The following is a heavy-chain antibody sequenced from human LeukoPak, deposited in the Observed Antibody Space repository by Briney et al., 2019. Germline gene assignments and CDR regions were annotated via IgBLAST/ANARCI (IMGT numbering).Heavy chain of an antibody. J-gene: IGHJ5*02. V-gene: IGHV1-8*01. CDR2: MNPNSGNT. D-gene: IGHD4-23*01. Sequence: ASVKVSCKASGYTFTSYDINWVRQATGQGLERLGWMNPNSGNTGYAQKFQGRVTMTRNTSISTAYMELSSLISEDTAVYYCARVADYGGNSAPNWFDPWGQGTLVTVSS. CDR3: ARVADYGGNSAPNWFDP. CDR1: GYTFTSYD.